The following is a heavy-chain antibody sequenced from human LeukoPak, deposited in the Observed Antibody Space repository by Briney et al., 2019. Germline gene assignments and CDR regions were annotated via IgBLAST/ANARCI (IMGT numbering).Heavy chain of an antibody. V-gene: IGHV1-69*05. CDR1: GGTFSSYA. D-gene: IGHD1-26*01. Sequence: ASVKVSCKASGGTFSSYAISWVRQAPGQGLEWMGGIIPIFGTANYPRKFQGRVTITTDESTSTACMELSSLRSEDTAVYYCSHLAGDYSGSYPPDAFDIWGQGTMVTVSS. J-gene: IGHJ3*02. CDR2: IIPIFGTA. CDR3: SHLAGDYSGSYPPDAFDI.